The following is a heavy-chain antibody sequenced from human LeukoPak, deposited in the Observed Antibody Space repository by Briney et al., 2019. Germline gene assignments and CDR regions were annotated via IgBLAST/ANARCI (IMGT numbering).Heavy chain of an antibody. D-gene: IGHD2-15*01. V-gene: IGHV3-23*01. Sequence: GGSLRLSCAVSGITLSNYGMSWVRQAPGKGLEWVSAISGSGGSTYYADSVKGRFTISRDNSKNTLYLQMNSLRAEDTAVYYCASVNWWKPDYWGQGTLVTVSS. CDR1: GITLSNYG. CDR2: ISGSGGST. J-gene: IGHJ4*02. CDR3: ASVNWWKPDY.